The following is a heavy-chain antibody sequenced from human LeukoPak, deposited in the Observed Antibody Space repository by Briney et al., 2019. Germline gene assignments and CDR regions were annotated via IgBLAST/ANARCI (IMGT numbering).Heavy chain of an antibody. Sequence: GGSLRLSCAASGFTVSSNYMSWVRQAPGKGLEWVSVIYSGGSTYYADSVKGRFTISRDNSKNTLYLQMNSLRAEDTAVYYCARLTQRGYRNNDYWGQGTLVTVSS. D-gene: IGHD1/OR15-1a*01. CDR1: GFTVSSNY. J-gene: IGHJ4*02. CDR3: ARLTQRGYRNNDY. V-gene: IGHV3-53*01. CDR2: IYSGGST.